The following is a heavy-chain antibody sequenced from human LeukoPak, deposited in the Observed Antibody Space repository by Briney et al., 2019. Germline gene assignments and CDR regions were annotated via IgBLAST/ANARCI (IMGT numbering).Heavy chain of an antibody. Sequence: SETLSLTCTVSGGSISSYYWSWIRQPPGKGLEWIGYIYYSGSTNYNPSLKSRVTISVDTSKNQFSLKLSSVTAADTAVYYCARRKYNWNHIDYWGQGTLVTVSS. J-gene: IGHJ4*02. CDR3: ARRKYNWNHIDY. CDR1: GGSISSYY. V-gene: IGHV4-59*08. CDR2: IYYSGST. D-gene: IGHD1-14*01.